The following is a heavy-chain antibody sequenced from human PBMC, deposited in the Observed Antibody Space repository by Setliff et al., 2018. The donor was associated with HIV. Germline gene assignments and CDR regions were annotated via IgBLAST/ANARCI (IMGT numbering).Heavy chain of an antibody. CDR1: GFTFSNYA. V-gene: IGHV3-30*04. CDR2: TSYDGNHK. D-gene: IGHD6-25*01. CDR3: ARATSWQRQVDF. Sequence: PGGSLRLSCAVSGFTFSNYAMHWVRPASGKGLEWVAITSYDGNHKYYTDSVKGRFTISRDNSKNTLYLQMDSRRPKDTAAYYCARATSWQRQVDFWGQGTLVTVSS. J-gene: IGHJ4*02.